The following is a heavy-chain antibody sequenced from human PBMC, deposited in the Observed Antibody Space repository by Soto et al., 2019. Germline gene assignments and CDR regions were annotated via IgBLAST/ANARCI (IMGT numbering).Heavy chain of an antibody. CDR2: ISPMFGAA. J-gene: IGHJ4*02. CDR1: GGTFNTYA. V-gene: IGHV1-69*19. Sequence: QVQLVQSGAEMKKPGSSVKVSCQSSGGTFNTYAMNWVRQAPGQGPEWMGDISPMFGAANYAPKFQGRVTITADESPGTSYMQLSSLTYEDTALYFCAREVQVHTPAFVYWGQGTLVTVSS. D-gene: IGHD3-10*01. CDR3: AREVQVHTPAFVY.